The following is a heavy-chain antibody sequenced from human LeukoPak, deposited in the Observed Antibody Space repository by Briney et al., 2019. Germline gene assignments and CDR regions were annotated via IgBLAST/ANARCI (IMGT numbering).Heavy chain of an antibody. CDR2: VHYTGST. CDR3: ANYYDSSGYYLT. CDR1: GGAISSYY. J-gene: IGHJ4*02. D-gene: IGHD3-22*01. Sequence: SETMSLTCTVSGGAISSYYWSWIRQPPGKGLEWIGYVHYTGSTNDNPSLKSRATISLDTSKNQISLKLSSVTAADTAVYYCANYYDSSGYYLTWGQGILVTVSS. V-gene: IGHV4-59*08.